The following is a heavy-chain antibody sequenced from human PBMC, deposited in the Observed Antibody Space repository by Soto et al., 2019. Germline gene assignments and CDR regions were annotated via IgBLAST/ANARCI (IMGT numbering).Heavy chain of an antibody. Sequence: ASVKVSCKASGGTFSSYAISWVRQAPGQGLEWMGGIIPIFGTANYAQKFQGRVTITADESTSTAYMELSSLRSEDTAVYYCARGDYGGKIYYYYGMDVWGQGTRSPSP. J-gene: IGHJ6*02. V-gene: IGHV1-69*13. CDR1: GGTFSSYA. CDR2: IIPIFGTA. CDR3: ARGDYGGKIYYYYGMDV. D-gene: IGHD4-17*01.